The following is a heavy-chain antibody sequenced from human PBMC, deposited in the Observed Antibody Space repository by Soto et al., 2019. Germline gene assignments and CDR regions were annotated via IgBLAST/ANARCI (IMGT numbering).Heavy chain of an antibody. CDR2: ISGRGITT. J-gene: IGHJ4*02. V-gene: IGHV3-23*01. D-gene: IGHD3-10*01. CDR1: GFTFTNYA. CDR3: AKDLNFGSGSDRDGFSDY. Sequence: EVQLLESGGGLVQPGGSLRLSCAASGFTFTNYAMSWVRQAPGKGLEWFSTISGRGITTYYADSVKGRFTISRDNSKNTLYLQMNSLRAEDTAVYFCAKDLNFGSGSDRDGFSDYWGQGTLVTVSS.